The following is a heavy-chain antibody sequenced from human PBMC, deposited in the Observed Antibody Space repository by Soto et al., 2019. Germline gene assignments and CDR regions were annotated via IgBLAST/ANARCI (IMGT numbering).Heavy chain of an antibody. CDR2: IYYSGST. V-gene: IGHV4-30-4*01. CDR3: ASEPGYSSSGYESDHYYGMDV. J-gene: IGHJ6*02. D-gene: IGHD6-13*01. Sequence: SETLSLTCTVSGGSISSGDYYWSWIRQPPGKGLEWIWYIYYSGSTYYNPSLKSRVTISGDTSKTQFSLKLSSVTAADTAVYSCASEPGYSSSGYESDHYYGMDVWGQGTTGT. CDR1: GGSISSGDYY.